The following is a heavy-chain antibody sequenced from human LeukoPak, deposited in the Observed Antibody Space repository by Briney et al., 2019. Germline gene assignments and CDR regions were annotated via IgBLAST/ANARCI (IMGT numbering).Heavy chain of an antibody. Sequence: SETLSLTCSVSGASISSSYWSWIRQPPGKGLEVIGYIYYPGITNYNPSLKSRVTISLDTSKSQFSLKLSSVTAADTAVYYCVRTARLFDHWGQGTLVSVSS. CDR3: VRTARLFDH. CDR2: IYYPGIT. CDR1: GASISSSY. J-gene: IGHJ4*02. V-gene: IGHV4-59*13. D-gene: IGHD6-25*01.